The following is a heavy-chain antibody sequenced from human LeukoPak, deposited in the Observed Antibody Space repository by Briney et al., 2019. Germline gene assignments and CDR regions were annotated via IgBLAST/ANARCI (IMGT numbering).Heavy chain of an antibody. V-gene: IGHV1-2*02. CDR2: INPNSGGT. D-gene: IGHD6-6*01. J-gene: IGHJ5*02. CDR1: GGTFSSYA. Sequence: ASVKVSCKASGGTFSSYAISWVRQAPGQGLEWMGWINPNSGGTNYAQKFQGRVTMTRDTSISTAYMELSRLRSDDTAVYHCARDLPALYSSSSGNWFDPWGQGTLVTVSS. CDR3: ARDLPALYSSSSGNWFDP.